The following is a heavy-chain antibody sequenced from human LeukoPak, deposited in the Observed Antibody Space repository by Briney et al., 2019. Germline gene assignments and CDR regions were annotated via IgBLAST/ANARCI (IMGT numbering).Heavy chain of an antibody. CDR2: INHSGST. J-gene: IGHJ5*02. CDR3: ARHGLTGRFDP. V-gene: IGHV4-34*01. CDR1: GGSFSGYY. D-gene: IGHD3-10*01. Sequence: PSETLSLTCAVYGGSFSGYYWSWIRQPPGKGLEWIGEINHSGSTNYSPSLKSRVTISVDTSKNQFSLKLSSVTAADTAVYYCARHGLTGRFDPWGQGTLVTVSS.